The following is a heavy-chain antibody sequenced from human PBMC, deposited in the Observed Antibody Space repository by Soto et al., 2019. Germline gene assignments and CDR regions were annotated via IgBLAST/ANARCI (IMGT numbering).Heavy chain of an antibody. CDR2: IIPLLDIS. D-gene: IGHD3-22*01. CDR1: GGTFSNYT. V-gene: IGHV1-69*02. CDR3: ARDVCHMSYYDSSGYHY. Sequence: QVQLVQSGAEVKKPGSSVTVSGKASGGTFSNYTITWVRQAPGQGLEWMGRIIPLLDISNYAQKFRGRLTMTADKSTVTAYMELSGLTSEDTAIYFCARDVCHMSYYDSSGYHYWGQGTVVTVSS. J-gene: IGHJ4*02.